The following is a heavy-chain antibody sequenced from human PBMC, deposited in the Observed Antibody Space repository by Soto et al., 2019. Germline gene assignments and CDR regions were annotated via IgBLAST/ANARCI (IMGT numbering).Heavy chain of an antibody. D-gene: IGHD3-10*01. Sequence: QVQLVQSGAEVKRPGSSVKVSCKASGDTFNFYSINWVRQAPGLGLEWMGRVTPIVSMSNYAQKFQGRVTITADKSTSTAHMALSSLRSEDTAIYYCASSYGSGYRAFDYWGQGALVTVSS. CDR3: ASSYGSGYRAFDY. J-gene: IGHJ4*02. CDR1: GDTFNFYS. V-gene: IGHV1-69*02. CDR2: VTPIVSMS.